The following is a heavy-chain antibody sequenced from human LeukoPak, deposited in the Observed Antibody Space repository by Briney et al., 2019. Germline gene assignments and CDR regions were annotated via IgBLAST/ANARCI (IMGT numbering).Heavy chain of an antibody. Sequence: PSETLSLTCTVSGGSISSSSYYWGWIRQPPGKGLEWIGSIYYSGSTYYNPSLKSRVTISVDTSKNQFSLKLSSVTAADTAVYYCARLLWFEPLGSYYFDYWGQGTLVTVSS. J-gene: IGHJ4*02. CDR1: GGSISSSSYY. CDR3: ARLLWFEPLGSYYFDY. CDR2: IYYSGST. V-gene: IGHV4-39*07. D-gene: IGHD3-10*01.